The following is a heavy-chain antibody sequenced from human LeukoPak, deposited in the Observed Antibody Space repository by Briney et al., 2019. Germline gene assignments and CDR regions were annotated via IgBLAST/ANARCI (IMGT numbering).Heavy chain of an antibody. CDR3: ARVGSSGWERGWDYYYGMDV. J-gene: IGHJ6*02. CDR2: INPNSGGT. V-gene: IGHV1-2*02. CDR1: GGTFSNYA. Sequence: GASVKVSCKASGGTFSNYAISWVRQAPGQGLEWMGWINPNSGGTNYAQKFQGRVTMTRDTSISTAYMELSRLRSDDTAVYYCARVGSSGWERGWDYYYGMDVWGQGTTVTVSS. D-gene: IGHD6-19*01.